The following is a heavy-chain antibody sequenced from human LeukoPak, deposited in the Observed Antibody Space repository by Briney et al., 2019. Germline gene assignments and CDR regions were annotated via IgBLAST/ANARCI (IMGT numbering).Heavy chain of an antibody. CDR3: ARDGDCSSTSCYTFDY. D-gene: IGHD2-2*02. V-gene: IGHV1-2*04. Sequence: ASVKVPCKASGYTFTGYYMHWVRQAPGQGLEWMGWINPNSGGTNYAQKFQGWVTMTRDTSISTAYMELSGLRSDDTAVYYCARDGDCSSTSCYTFDYWGQGTLVTVSS. CDR2: INPNSGGT. CDR1: GYTFTGYY. J-gene: IGHJ4*02.